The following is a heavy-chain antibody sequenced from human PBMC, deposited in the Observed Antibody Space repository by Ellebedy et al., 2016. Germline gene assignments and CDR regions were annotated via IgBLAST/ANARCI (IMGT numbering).Heavy chain of an antibody. V-gene: IGHV4-31*03. D-gene: IGHD2-15*01. CDR2: IYYSGST. CDR1: GGSISSGGYY. J-gene: IGHJ6*02. CDR3: ARGGRGSGSYYYGMDV. Sequence: SETLSLTXTVSGGSISSGGYYWSWIRQHPGKGLEWIGYIYYSGSTYYNPSLKSRVTISVDRSKNQFSLKLSSVTAADTAVYYCARGGRGSGSYYYGMDVWGQGTTVTVSS.